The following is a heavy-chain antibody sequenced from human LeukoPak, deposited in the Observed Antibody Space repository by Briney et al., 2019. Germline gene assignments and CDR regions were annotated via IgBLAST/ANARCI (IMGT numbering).Heavy chain of an antibody. V-gene: IGHV3-53*01. Sequence: GGSLTLSCAASGFTLSTYYMNWVRQAPGKGLEWFSIIYSGGTTYYAVSVRSRFTISRDTSKNTLSLQMKSLRAEHTGVYFCASLGDHSHRNLDLCGGGTLVTVSS. CDR2: IYSGGTT. CDR3: ASLGDHSHRNLDL. D-gene: IGHD1-14*01. CDR1: GFTLSTYY. J-gene: IGHJ2*01.